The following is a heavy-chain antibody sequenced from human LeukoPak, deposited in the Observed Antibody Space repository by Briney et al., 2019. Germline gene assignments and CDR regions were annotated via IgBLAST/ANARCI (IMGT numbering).Heavy chain of an antibody. CDR3: ARDPGYSYGTNFDY. CDR2: INHSGST. Sequence: SETLSLTCAVYGGSFSGYYWSWIRQPPGKGLEWIGEINHSGSTNYNPSLKSRVTISVDKSKNQFSLKLSSVTAADTAVYYCARDPGYSYGTNFDYWGQGTLVTVSS. J-gene: IGHJ4*02. V-gene: IGHV4-34*01. CDR1: GGSFSGYY. D-gene: IGHD5-18*01.